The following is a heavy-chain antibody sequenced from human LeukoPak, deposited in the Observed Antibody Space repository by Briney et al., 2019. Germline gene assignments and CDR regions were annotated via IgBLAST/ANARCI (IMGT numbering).Heavy chain of an antibody. CDR1: GGTFSSYA. CDR2: IIPIFGTA. CDR3: ARTSATVVTNYYYYGMDV. J-gene: IGHJ6*02. D-gene: IGHD4-23*01. V-gene: IGHV1-69*13. Sequence: SVTVSCTASGGTFSSYAISWVRQAPGQGLEWMGGIIPIFGTANYAQKFQGRVTITADESTSTAYMELSSLRSEDTAVYYCARTSATVVTNYYYYGMDVWGQGTTVTVSS.